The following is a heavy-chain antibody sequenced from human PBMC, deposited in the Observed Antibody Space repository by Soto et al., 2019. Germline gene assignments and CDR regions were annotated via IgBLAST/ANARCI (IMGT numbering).Heavy chain of an antibody. CDR1: GFTFSSYA. V-gene: IGHV3-23*01. J-gene: IGHJ2*01. CDR3: AKYRMGPFIFAWYFEL. D-gene: IGHD1-26*01. CDR2: ISGSGGST. Sequence: PXGSLRLSCAASGFTFSSYAMSWVRQAPGKGLEWVSAISGSGGSTYYADSVKGRFTISRDNSKNTLCLQMNSLRAEDTAVYYCAKYRMGPFIFAWYFELWGRGTLVTVSS.